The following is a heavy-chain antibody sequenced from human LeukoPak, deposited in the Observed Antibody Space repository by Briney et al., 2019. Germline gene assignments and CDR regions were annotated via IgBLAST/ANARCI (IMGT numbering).Heavy chain of an antibody. CDR2: IYYSGST. Sequence: SETLSLTCTVSGGSISSGGYSWSWIRQHPGKGLEWIGYIYYSGSTYYNPSLKSRVTISVDTSKNQFSLKLSSVTAADTAVYYCARDRVREAAADPYYYYGMDVWGQGTTVTVS. CDR1: GGSISSGGYS. J-gene: IGHJ6*02. V-gene: IGHV4-31*03. D-gene: IGHD6-13*01. CDR3: ARDRVREAAADPYYYYGMDV.